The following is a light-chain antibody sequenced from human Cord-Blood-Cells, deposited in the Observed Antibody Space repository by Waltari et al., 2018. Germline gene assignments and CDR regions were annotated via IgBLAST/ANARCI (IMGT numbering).Light chain of an antibody. CDR1: SSNIGSNT. Sequence: QSVLTQPPSASGTPGQRVTISCSGSSSNIGSNTVNWYQQLPGTAPQRLSYSNNPRPSGVPDRVSGSKSGTSASLAISGLQSEDEADYYCAAWDDSLNGWVFGGGTKLTVL. CDR2: SNN. CDR3: AAWDDSLNGWV. V-gene: IGLV1-44*01. J-gene: IGLJ3*02.